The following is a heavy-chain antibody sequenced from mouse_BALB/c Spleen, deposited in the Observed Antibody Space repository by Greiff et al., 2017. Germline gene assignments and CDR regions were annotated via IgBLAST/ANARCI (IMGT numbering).Heavy chain of an antibody. Sequence: VQLQQSGAELAKPGASVKMSCKASGYTFTSYWMHWVKQRPGQGLEWIGYINPSTGYTEYNQKFKDKATLTADKSSSTAYMQLSSLTSEDSAVYYCARSDYYGNYYYAMDYWGQGTSVTVSS. V-gene: IGHV1-7*01. CDR2: INPSTGYT. D-gene: IGHD2-1*01. CDR3: ARSDYYGNYYYAMDY. CDR1: GYTFTSYW. J-gene: IGHJ4*01.